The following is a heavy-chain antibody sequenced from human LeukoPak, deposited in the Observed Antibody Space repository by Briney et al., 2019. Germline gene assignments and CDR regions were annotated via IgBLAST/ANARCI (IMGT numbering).Heavy chain of an antibody. J-gene: IGHJ6*02. Sequence: GGSLRLSCVASGGFALSSFVLSWVRQGPGKGLEWVSVIGTSGDGTYYADSVKGRFTISRDNAKNSLYLQMNSLRAEDTAVYYCARDSHEVVTIFGRPYYYYGMDVWGQGTTVTVSS. D-gene: IGHD3-3*01. CDR2: IGTSGDGT. CDR3: ARDSHEVVTIFGRPYYYYGMDV. V-gene: IGHV3-23*01. CDR1: GGFALSSFV.